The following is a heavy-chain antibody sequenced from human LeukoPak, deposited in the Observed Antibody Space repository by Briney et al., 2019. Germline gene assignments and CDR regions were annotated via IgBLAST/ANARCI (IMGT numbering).Heavy chain of an antibody. Sequence: GGSLRLSCAASGFTFGSYSMNWVRQAPGKGLEWVSYISSSSSTIYYADSVKGRFTISRDNAKNSLYLQMNSLRAEDTAVYYCARRKGSAIDYWGQGTLVTVSS. D-gene: IGHD6-19*01. CDR2: ISSSSSTI. V-gene: IGHV3-48*01. CDR3: ARRKGSAIDY. J-gene: IGHJ4*02. CDR1: GFTFGSYS.